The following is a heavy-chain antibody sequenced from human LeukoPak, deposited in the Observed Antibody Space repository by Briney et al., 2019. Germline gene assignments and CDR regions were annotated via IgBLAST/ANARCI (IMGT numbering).Heavy chain of an antibody. CDR3: ALGVPLDY. D-gene: IGHD2-8*01. V-gene: IGHV3-30*03. CDR1: GFTFSSLG. CDR2: GSYVVSNK. Sequence: SLRLSCALSGFTFSSLGIHWVRPAPRKGLEWVGVGSYVVSNKYYADSVKGRFTSSRDNSKSALYLQMTSLRAAERDVYFCALGVPLDYCGQGTLVTVSS. J-gene: IGHJ4*02.